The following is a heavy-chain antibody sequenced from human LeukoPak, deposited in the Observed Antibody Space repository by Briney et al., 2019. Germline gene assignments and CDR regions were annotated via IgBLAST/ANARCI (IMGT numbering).Heavy chain of an antibody. CDR2: IYYSGST. Sequence: PSETLSLTCTVSGDSVSSGSYYWRWIRQPPGKGLEWIGYIYYSGSTNYNPSLKSRLTISVDTPKNQFSLKLSSVAAAETAVYCCAIFNHICSGGSCYFYYWGEGSLVTVSS. D-gene: IGHD2-15*01. CDR3: AIFNHICSGGSCYFYY. J-gene: IGHJ4*02. V-gene: IGHV4-61*01. CDR1: GDSVSSGSYY.